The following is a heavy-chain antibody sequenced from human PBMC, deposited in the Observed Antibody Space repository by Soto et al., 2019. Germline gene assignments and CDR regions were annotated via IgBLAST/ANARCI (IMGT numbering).Heavy chain of an antibody. D-gene: IGHD2-21*02. J-gene: IGHJ4*02. CDR3: AKGGHYCGGDCYPYNFDX. Sequence: PGGSLRLSCAASGFTFSSDGMHWVRQAPGKGLEWVAVISYDGSNKYYADSVKGRFTISRDNSKNTLYLQMNSLRAEDTAVYYCAKGGHYCGGDCYPYNFDXWGQGTLVTVSS. CDR1: GFTFSSDG. V-gene: IGHV3-30*18. CDR2: ISYDGSNK.